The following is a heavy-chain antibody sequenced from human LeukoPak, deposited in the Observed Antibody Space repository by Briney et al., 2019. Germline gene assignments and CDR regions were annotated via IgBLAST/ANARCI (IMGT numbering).Heavy chain of an antibody. J-gene: IGHJ6*03. CDR3: ARSYCSSTSCSPYYYYYMDV. V-gene: IGHV4-31*03. CDR1: GGSISSGGYY. CDR2: IYYSGST. Sequence: SETLSLTCTVSGGSISSGGYYWSWIRQHPGKGLEWIGYIYYSGSTYYNPSLKGRVTISVDTSKNQFSLKLSSVTAADTAVYYCARSYCSSTSCSPYYYYYMDVWGKGTTVTVSS. D-gene: IGHD2-2*01.